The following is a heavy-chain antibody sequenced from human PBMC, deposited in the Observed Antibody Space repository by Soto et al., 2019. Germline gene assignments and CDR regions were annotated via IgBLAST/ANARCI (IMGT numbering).Heavy chain of an antibody. J-gene: IGHJ4*02. V-gene: IGHV3-15*01. CDR3: TIRARVATIIYFDY. Sequence: GVSLRLSCAASGFTFSNAWMSWVRQAPGKGLEWVGRIKSKTDGGTTDYAAPVKGRFTISRDDSKNTLYLQMNSLKTEDTAVYYCTIRARVATIIYFDYWCQGTLGIVSS. D-gene: IGHD5-12*01. CDR2: IKSKTDGGTT. CDR1: GFTFSNAW.